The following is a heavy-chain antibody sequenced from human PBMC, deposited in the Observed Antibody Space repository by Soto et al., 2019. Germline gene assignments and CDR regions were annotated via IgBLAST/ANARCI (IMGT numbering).Heavy chain of an antibody. J-gene: IGHJ4*02. CDR2: TYYTSKWNS. D-gene: IGHD5-18*01. V-gene: IGHV6-1*01. Sequence: PSQTLSLTCAISGYSVSSNNVAWNWISQSPSRGLEWLGRTYYTSKWNSDYAVSVTSRMTVTPDTSKNQFSLQLSSVTPEDTAVYYCARGRDSAFDFWGQGTLVTVSS. CDR1: GYSVSSNNVA. CDR3: ARGRDSAFDF.